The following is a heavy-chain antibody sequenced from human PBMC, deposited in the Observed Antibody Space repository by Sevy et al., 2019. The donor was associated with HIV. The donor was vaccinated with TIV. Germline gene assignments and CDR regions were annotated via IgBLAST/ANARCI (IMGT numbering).Heavy chain of an antibody. CDR2: VDHSGGT. Sequence: SETLSLTCAVYGESVSSSYWTWIRQPPGGGLDWVGEVDHSGGTSYNPSLKSRATVSLDTSKRQFSLKLNSVTAADTAVYFCVRGRSPKRLPLLYSGYDHMTAHFFDYWGQGAMVTVS. V-gene: IGHV4-34*01. D-gene: IGHD5-12*01. CDR1: GESVSSSY. CDR3: VRGRSPKRLPLLYSGYDHMTAHFFDY. J-gene: IGHJ4*02.